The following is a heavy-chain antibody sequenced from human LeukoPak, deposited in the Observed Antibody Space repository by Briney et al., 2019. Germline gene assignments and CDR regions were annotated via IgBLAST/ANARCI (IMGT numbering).Heavy chain of an antibody. CDR1: GLTFSDYW. J-gene: IGHJ4*02. V-gene: IGHV3-7*01. CDR2: IKQDGSET. D-gene: IGHD4/OR15-4a*01. CDR3: SRQLTFFDY. Sequence: GGSLRLSCVVSGLTFSDYWMSWVRQAPGKGLEWVGNIKQDGSETYYGDSVKGRFTISRDNAKNSLYLQMNNLRAEDTAVYYCSRQLTFFDYWGQGALVSVSS.